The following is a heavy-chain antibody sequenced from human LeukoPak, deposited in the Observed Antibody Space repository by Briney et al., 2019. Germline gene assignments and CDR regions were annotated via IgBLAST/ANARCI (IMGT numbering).Heavy chain of an antibody. J-gene: IGHJ4*02. CDR3: ARGHDSSGSFDY. V-gene: IGHV3-21*01. CDR1: GFAFSSYS. Sequence: GGSLRLSCAASGFAFSSYSMNWVRQAPGKGLEWVSSISSSSSYIYYADSVKGRFTISRDNAKNSLYLQMNSLRAEDTAVYYCARGHDSSGSFDYWGQGTLVTVSS. CDR2: ISSSSSYI. D-gene: IGHD3-22*01.